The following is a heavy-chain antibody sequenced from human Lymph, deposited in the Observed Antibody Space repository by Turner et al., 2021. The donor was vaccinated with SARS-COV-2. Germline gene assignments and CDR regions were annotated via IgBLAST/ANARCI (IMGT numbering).Heavy chain of an antibody. V-gene: IGHV3-21*01. D-gene: IGHD3-22*01. J-gene: IGHJ4*02. CDR2: ISSSSSYI. CDR1: GFTFSSYT. CDR3: ARERYDSSGSESYYFDY. Sequence: EVQLVEPGGGLVKLGGSLRLSCAASGFTFSSYTMNWVRQAPGKGLEWVSSISSSSSYIYYADSVKGRFTISRDNAKNSLYLQMNSLRAEDTAVYYCARERYDSSGSESYYFDYWGQGTLVTVSS.